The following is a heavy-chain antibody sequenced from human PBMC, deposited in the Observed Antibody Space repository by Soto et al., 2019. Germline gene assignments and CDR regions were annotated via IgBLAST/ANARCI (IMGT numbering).Heavy chain of an antibody. CDR2: ISGSGGST. V-gene: IGHV3-23*01. CDR1: GFTFSSYA. CDR3: AKDQGYYYCMDV. Sequence: EVQLLESGGGLVQPGGSLRLSCAASGFTFSSYAMRWVRQAPGKGLEWVSAISGSGGSTYYADSVKGRFTISRDNSKNTLYLQMNSPRAEDTAVSYCAKDQGYYYCMDVWGKGTTVTVSS. J-gene: IGHJ6*03.